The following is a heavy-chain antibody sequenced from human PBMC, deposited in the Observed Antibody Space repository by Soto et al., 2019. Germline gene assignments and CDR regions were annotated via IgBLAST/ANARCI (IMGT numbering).Heavy chain of an antibody. CDR2: INHSGST. V-gene: IGHV4-34*01. CDR1: GGSFSGYY. J-gene: IGHJ5*02. CDR3: ARSGNLWELLGWFDT. Sequence: PXETLSLTCSVYGGSFSGYYWSWIRQPPGKGLEWIGEINHSGSTNYNPSLKSRVTISVDTSKNQFSLKLSSVTAADTAVYYCARSGNLWELLGWFDTWGQGTLVTV. D-gene: IGHD1-26*01.